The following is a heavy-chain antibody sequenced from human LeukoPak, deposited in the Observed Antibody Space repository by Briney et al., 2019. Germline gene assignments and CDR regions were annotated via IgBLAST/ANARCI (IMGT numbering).Heavy chain of an antibody. CDR1: GGSISSYY. Sequence: PSETLSLTCTVSGGSISSYYWSWLRQPPGKGLEWIGYIYYSGSSNYNPSLKSRVTISVDTSKNQFSLKLSSVTAADTAVYYCASSVDTSMVNYWGQGTLVTVSS. CDR3: ASSVDTSMVNY. J-gene: IGHJ4*02. CDR2: IYYSGSS. D-gene: IGHD5-18*01. V-gene: IGHV4-59*01.